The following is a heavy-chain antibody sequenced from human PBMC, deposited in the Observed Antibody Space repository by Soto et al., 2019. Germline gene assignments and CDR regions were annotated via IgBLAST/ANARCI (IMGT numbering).Heavy chain of an antibody. CDR1: GFTFSSYG. J-gene: IGHJ6*02. Sequence: GGSLRLSWAASGFTFSSYGMHWVRQAPGKGLEWVAVISYDGSNKYYADSVKGRFTISRDNSKNTLYLQMNSLRAEDTAVYYCAKEIVVVVAATGYYGMDVWGQGATVTVSS. CDR3: AKEIVVVVAATGYYGMDV. CDR2: ISYDGSNK. D-gene: IGHD2-15*01. V-gene: IGHV3-30*18.